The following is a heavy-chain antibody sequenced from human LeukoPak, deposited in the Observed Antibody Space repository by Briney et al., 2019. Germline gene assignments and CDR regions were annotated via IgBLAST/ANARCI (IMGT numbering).Heavy chain of an antibody. CDR1: GFTFSSYS. CDR3: ARVPVVTAIPNYYYYMDV. V-gene: IGHV3-21*01. J-gene: IGHJ6*03. Sequence: GGSLRLSCAASGFTFSSYSMNWVRQAPGKGLEWVSSISSSSSYIYYADSVKGRFTISRDNAKTSLYLQMNSLRAEDTAVYYCARVPVVTAIPNYYYYMDVWGKGTTVTVPS. D-gene: IGHD2-21*02. CDR2: ISSSSSYI.